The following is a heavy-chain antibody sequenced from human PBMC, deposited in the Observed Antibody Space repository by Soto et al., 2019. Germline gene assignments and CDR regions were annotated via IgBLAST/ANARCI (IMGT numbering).Heavy chain of an antibody. Sequence: SETLSLTCAVYGGSFSGYYWSWIRQPPGKGLEWIGEINHSGSTNYNPSLKSRVTISVDTSKNQFSLKLSSVTAADTAVYYCAGGILRGYYHGGENWFDPWGQGTLVTVSS. CDR1: GGSFSGYY. CDR2: INHSGST. CDR3: AGGILRGYYHGGENWFDP. J-gene: IGHJ5*02. D-gene: IGHD3-3*01. V-gene: IGHV4-34*01.